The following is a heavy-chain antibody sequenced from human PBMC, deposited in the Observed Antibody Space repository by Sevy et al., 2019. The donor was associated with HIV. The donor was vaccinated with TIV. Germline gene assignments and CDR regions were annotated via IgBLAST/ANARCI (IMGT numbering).Heavy chain of an antibody. V-gene: IGHV3-23*01. J-gene: IGHJ3*02. Sequence: GGSLRLSCTTSGFTFSTYAMTWVRQAPGKGLEWISTIFRNFRGVDVTYYAASVKGRFTISRDSSRNTLYLQMNSLRAEDTAIYYCAGARYDSSGSFDAFDIWGQGTMVTVSS. CDR2: IFRNFRGVDVT. D-gene: IGHD3-22*01. CDR3: AGARYDSSGSFDAFDI. CDR1: GFTFSTYA.